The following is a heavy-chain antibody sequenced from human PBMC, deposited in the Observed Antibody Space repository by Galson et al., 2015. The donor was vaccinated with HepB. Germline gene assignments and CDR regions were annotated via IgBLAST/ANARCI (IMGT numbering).Heavy chain of an antibody. Sequence: SLRLSCAASGFTFSSYGMHWVRQAPGKGLEWVAVIWYDGSNKYYAVSVKGRFTISRDNSKNTLYLQMNSLRAEDTAVYYCARDRFPVAARPDWFDPWGQGTLVTVSS. D-gene: IGHD6-6*01. CDR3: ARDRFPVAARPDWFDP. J-gene: IGHJ5*02. CDR1: GFTFSSYG. V-gene: IGHV3-33*01. CDR2: IWYDGSNK.